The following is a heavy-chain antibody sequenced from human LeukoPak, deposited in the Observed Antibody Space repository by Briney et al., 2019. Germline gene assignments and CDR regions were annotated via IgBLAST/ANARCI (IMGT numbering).Heavy chain of an antibody. J-gene: IGHJ6*03. CDR1: GCAFNNYA. CDR2: IIPIFGTA. CDR3: ARWVTMVRGVTYYYMDV. V-gene: IGHV1-69*05. Sequence: ASVKVSCKASGCAFNNYAISWVRQAPGQGLEWMGGIIPIFGTADYAQNFQGRVTITTDESTSIAYMELSSLRSEDTAVYYCARWVTMVRGVTYYYMDVWGKGTSVTVSS. D-gene: IGHD3-10*01.